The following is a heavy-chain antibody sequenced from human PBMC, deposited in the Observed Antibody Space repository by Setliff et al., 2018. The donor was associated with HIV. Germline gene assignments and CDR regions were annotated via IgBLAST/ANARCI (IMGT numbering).Heavy chain of an antibody. Sequence: SETLSLTCSVSGVSVIGYYWTWMRQPPGKGLEWIGYLYYNVRTFYNPSLRSRVNISVDTSKNQFSLELRSVTAADTAVYYCVRAPDFWGQGTLVTVSS. J-gene: IGHJ4*02. CDR2: LYYNVRT. V-gene: IGHV4-59*08. CDR1: GVSVIGYY. CDR3: VRAPDF.